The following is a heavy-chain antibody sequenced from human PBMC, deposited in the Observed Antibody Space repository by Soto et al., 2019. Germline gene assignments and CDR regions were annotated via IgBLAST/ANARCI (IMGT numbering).Heavy chain of an antibody. V-gene: IGHV1-18*01. D-gene: IGHD3-10*01. J-gene: IGHJ6*02. Sequence: ASVKVSCKASGYTFTSYGISWVRQAPGQGLEWMGWISAYNGNTNYAQKLQGRVTMTTDTSTSTAYMELRSLRSDDTAVYYCARSYGSGSYYKGTGQYGMDVWGQGTTVTVSS. CDR2: ISAYNGNT. CDR1: GYTFTSYG. CDR3: ARSYGSGSYYKGTGQYGMDV.